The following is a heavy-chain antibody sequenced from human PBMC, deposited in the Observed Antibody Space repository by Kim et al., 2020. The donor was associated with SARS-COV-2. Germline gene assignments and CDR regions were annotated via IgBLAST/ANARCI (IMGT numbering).Heavy chain of an antibody. Sequence: GESLKISCKGSGYSFTSYWISWVRQMPGKGLEWMGRIDPSDSYTNYSPSFQGHVTISADKSISTAYLQWSSLKASDTAMYYCARHYYGSGERAYFDYWGQGTLVTVSS. J-gene: IGHJ4*02. CDR1: GYSFTSYW. CDR3: ARHYYGSGERAYFDY. V-gene: IGHV5-10-1*01. CDR2: IDPSDSYT. D-gene: IGHD3-10*01.